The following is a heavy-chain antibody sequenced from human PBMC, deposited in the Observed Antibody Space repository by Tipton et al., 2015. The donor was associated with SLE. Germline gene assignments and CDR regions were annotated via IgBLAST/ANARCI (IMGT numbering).Heavy chain of an antibody. CDR2: ISGSGGST. D-gene: IGHD3-10*01. CDR1: GFTFSSYA. CDR3: ARDFDRDGSGDY. Sequence: SLRLSCAASGFTFSSYAMSWVRQAPGKGLEWVSAISGSGGSTYYADSVKGRFTISRDNSKNTLYLQMNSLRAEDTAVYYCARDFDRDGSGDYWGQGTLVTVSS. J-gene: IGHJ4*02. V-gene: IGHV3-23*01.